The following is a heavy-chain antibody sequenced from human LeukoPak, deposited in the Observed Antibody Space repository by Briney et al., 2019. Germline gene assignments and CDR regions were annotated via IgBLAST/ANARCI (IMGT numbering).Heavy chain of an antibody. D-gene: IGHD4-11*01. V-gene: IGHV4-59*08. CDR2: IYYSET. CDR3: ARTQGWGTVRTGYYYGMDV. CDR1: GGSISGSY. J-gene: IGHJ6*02. Sequence: PSETLSLTCTVSGGSISGSYWSWIRQLPGKGLEWIGYIYYSETYYNPSLKSRVTISLDTSKSQFSLKLSFVTAADTAVYYCARTQGWGTVRTGYYYGMDVWGQGTTVTVSS.